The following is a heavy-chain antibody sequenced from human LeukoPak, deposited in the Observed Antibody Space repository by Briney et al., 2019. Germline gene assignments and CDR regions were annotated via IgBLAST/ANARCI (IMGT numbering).Heavy chain of an antibody. V-gene: IGHV3-7*01. Sequence: GGSLRLSCAASGFTFSSYWMSWVRQAPGKGLEWVANIKQDGSEKYYVDSVKGRFTISRDNAKNSLYLQMNSLRAENTAVYYCARDAPIVVVPSYYFDYWGQGTLVTVSS. D-gene: IGHD3-22*01. J-gene: IGHJ4*02. CDR2: IKQDGSEK. CDR3: ARDAPIVVVPSYYFDY. CDR1: GFTFSSYW.